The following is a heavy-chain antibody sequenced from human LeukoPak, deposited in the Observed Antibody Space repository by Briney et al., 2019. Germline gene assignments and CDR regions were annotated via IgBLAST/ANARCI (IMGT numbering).Heavy chain of an antibody. J-gene: IGHJ5*02. Sequence: AASVKVSCKASGYTFTSYDINWVRQATGRGLEWMGWMNPNSGNTGYAQKFQGRVTMTRNTSISTAYMELSSLRSEDTAVYYCARCRSMVRGVRGVGYNWFDPWGQGTLVTVSS. CDR3: ARCRSMVRGVRGVGYNWFDP. CDR2: MNPNSGNT. D-gene: IGHD3-10*01. V-gene: IGHV1-8*01. CDR1: GYTFTSYD.